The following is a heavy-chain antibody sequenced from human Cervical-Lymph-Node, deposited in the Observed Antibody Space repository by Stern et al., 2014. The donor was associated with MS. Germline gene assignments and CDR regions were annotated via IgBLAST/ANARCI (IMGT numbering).Heavy chain of an antibody. D-gene: IGHD3-10*01. CDR2: ISVYNGNT. CDR3: ARTQGAYYPYGMDV. J-gene: IGHJ6*02. V-gene: IGHV1-18*01. Sequence: QVQLVESGAEVKKPGASVKVSCKASGYTIATYGLSWVRQAPGQGLEWMGWISVYNGNTNYAHKVQGRVTMTTDTSTSTAYMELRSRRSDDTAVYYCARTQGAYYPYGMDVWGQGTTVTVSS. CDR1: GYTIATYG.